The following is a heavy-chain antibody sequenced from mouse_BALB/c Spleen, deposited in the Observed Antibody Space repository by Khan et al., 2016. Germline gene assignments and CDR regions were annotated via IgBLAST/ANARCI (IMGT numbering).Heavy chain of an antibody. CDR1: GYTFTSYV. V-gene: IGHV1S136*01. Sequence: VQLQQSGPELVKPGASVKMSCKASGYTFTSYVMHWVKQKPGQGLEWIGYINPYNDGTKYNEKFKGKATLTSDKASSTAYMERSDLTSGDAAVYYCARYDYAMDYWGQGTSVTVSS. D-gene: IGHD2-14*01. CDR2: INPYNDGT. CDR3: ARYDYAMDY. J-gene: IGHJ4*01.